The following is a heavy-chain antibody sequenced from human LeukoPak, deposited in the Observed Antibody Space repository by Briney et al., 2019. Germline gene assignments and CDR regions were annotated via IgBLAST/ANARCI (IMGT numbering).Heavy chain of an antibody. J-gene: IGHJ6*02. CDR2: ISSSSYI. V-gene: IGHV3-21*04. CDR1: GFTFSSYS. D-gene: IGHD3-10*01. Sequence: GGSLRLSCAASGFTFSSYSMNWVRQAPGKGLEWVSSISSSSYIYYADSVKGRFTISRDNSKNTLYLQMNSLRAEDTAVYYCARETWFGELLPAVWGQGTTVTVSS. CDR3: ARETWFGELLPAV.